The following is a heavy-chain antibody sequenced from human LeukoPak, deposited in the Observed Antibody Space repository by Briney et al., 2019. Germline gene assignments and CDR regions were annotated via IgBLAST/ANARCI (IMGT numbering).Heavy chain of an antibody. D-gene: IGHD3-10*01. CDR3: ARVALWFGELTHYFDY. Sequence: SETLSLTCTVSGGSISSYYWSWIRQPAGKGLEWIGRIYSSGSTNYSPSLKSRVTMSVDTSKNQFSLKLSSVTAADTAVYYCARVALWFGELTHYFDYWGQGTLVTVSS. CDR2: IYSSGST. V-gene: IGHV4-4*07. J-gene: IGHJ4*02. CDR1: GGSISSYY.